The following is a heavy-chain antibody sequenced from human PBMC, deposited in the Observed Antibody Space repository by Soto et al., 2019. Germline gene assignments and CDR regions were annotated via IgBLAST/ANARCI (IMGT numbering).Heavy chain of an antibody. CDR1: GFTFSSYG. CDR3: AKDLIVGATDYYYGMDV. Sequence: QVQLVESGGGVVQPGRSLRLSCAASGFTFSSYGMHWVRQDPGKGLEWVAVISYDGSNKYYADSVKGRFTISRDNSKNTLYLQMNSLRAEDTAVYYCAKDLIVGATDYYYGMDVWGQGTTVTVSS. J-gene: IGHJ6*02. CDR2: ISYDGSNK. V-gene: IGHV3-30*18. D-gene: IGHD1-26*01.